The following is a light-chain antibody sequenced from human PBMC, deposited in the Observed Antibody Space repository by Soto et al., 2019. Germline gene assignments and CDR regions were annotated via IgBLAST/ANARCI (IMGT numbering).Light chain of an antibody. J-gene: IGLJ1*01. CDR1: SSDVGGYDF. V-gene: IGLV2-8*01. CDR2: DVS. CDR3: SSFVGGNIYV. Sequence: QSALTQPPSASGSPGQSVTISCTGTSSDVGGYDFVAWHQQHPGKAPRLMIYDVSKRPSGVPDRFSGSKSGYTPSLTVSGLQAEDEADYYCSSFVGGNIYVFGTGTKVTVL.